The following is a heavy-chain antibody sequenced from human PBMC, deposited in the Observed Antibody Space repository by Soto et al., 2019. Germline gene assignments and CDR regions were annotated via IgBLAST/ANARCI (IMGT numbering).Heavy chain of an antibody. J-gene: IGHJ5*02. D-gene: IGHD4-17*01. CDR1: GYSFTSLD. Sequence: GASVKVSCKASGYSFTSLDINWVRQTTGQGFEWMGWMHPSSGRTGYAQKFQGRVTMTRDTSISTGYMELSRLRSDDTAVYYCARVKDADYRNWFDPWGQGTLVTVSS. CDR2: MHPSSGRT. CDR3: ARVKDADYRNWFDP. V-gene: IGHV1-8*01.